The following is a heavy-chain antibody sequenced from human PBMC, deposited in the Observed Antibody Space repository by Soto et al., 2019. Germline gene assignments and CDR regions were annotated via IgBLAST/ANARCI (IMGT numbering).Heavy chain of an antibody. J-gene: IGHJ5*02. CDR1: GFIISDYG. D-gene: IGHD1-1*01. CDR2: FSGGGGGT. Sequence: EVQLLESGGVLVQPGGSLRLSCAVSGFIISDYGVTLVIQAPGKGLEWVSGFSGGGGGTFYADSVKGRFTISRDDPKNTAYLQMNGLGAEDTAVYYCVRWNGFGDRWGQGTLVTVSS. V-gene: IGHV3-23*01. CDR3: VRWNGFGDR.